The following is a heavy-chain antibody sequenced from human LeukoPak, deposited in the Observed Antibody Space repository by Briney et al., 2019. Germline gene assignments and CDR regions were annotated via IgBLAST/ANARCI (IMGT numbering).Heavy chain of an antibody. CDR3: AVPYYDILTGYGDY. Sequence: SETLSLTCTVSGGSISSSSYYWGWIRQPPGKGLEWIGGIYYSGSTYYNPSLKSRVTISVDTSKNQFSLKLSSVTAADTAVYYCAVPYYDILTGYGDYWGQGTLVTVSS. CDR1: GGSISSSSYY. CDR2: IYYSGST. D-gene: IGHD3-9*01. V-gene: IGHV4-39*01. J-gene: IGHJ4*02.